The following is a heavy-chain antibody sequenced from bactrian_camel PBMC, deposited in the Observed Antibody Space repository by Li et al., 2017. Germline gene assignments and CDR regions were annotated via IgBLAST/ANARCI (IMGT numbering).Heavy chain of an antibody. Sequence: VQLVESGGGLVQPGGSLKLTCAASGFRFEDYPMSWVRQVAGKELEWIAQIDYSGTLTRYNNGMEGRFTISRDNAKNTVYLQMNSLKPEDTAVYYCVRGWSYFVLEYWGKGTQVTVS. CDR2: IDYSGTLT. D-gene: IGHD2*01. J-gene: IGHJ7*01. CDR1: GFRFEDYP. V-gene: IGHV3-1*01.